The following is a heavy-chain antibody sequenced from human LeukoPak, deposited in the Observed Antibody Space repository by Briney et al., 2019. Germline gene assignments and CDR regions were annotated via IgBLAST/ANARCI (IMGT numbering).Heavy chain of an antibody. D-gene: IGHD6-6*01. Sequence: GGSLRLSCAASGFTFSSYWMSWVRQAPGKGLEWVAVISYDGSNKYYADSVKGRFTISRDNSKNTLYLQMNSLRAEDTAVYYCEATYSSSSDGGSDAFDIWGQGTMVTVSS. CDR3: EATYSSSSDGGSDAFDI. CDR2: ISYDGSNK. CDR1: GFTFSSYW. V-gene: IGHV3-30*03. J-gene: IGHJ3*02.